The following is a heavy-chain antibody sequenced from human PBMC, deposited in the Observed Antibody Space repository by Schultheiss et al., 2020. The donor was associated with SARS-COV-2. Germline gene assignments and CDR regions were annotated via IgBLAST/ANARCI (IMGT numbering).Heavy chain of an antibody. J-gene: IGHJ4*02. CDR1: GFTFSSYW. CDR2: ISGSGGST. D-gene: IGHD3-10*01. CDR3: AKDLVGFGEDDDY. V-gene: IGHV3-23*01. Sequence: GESLKISCAASGFTFSSYWMHWVRQAPGKGLVWVSAISGSGGSTYYADSVKGRFTISRDNSKSTVHLQMNSLKAEDTAVYYCAKDLVGFGEDDDYWGQGTLVTVSS.